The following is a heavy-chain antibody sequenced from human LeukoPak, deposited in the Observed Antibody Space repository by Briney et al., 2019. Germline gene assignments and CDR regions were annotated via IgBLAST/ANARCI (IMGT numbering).Heavy chain of an antibody. CDR2: ITSAGST. D-gene: IGHD2-21*01. Sequence: GGSLRLSCAASGFTFSDFYMTWIRQAPGKGLEWVSYITSAGSTYYADSVKGRFTISRDNAKTSLYLQMNNLGAEDAAVYFCAKAPVTSCRGAYCYPFDSWGQGTLVTVSS. V-gene: IGHV3-11*01. CDR3: AKAPVTSCRGAYCYPFDS. J-gene: IGHJ4*02. CDR1: GFTFSDFY.